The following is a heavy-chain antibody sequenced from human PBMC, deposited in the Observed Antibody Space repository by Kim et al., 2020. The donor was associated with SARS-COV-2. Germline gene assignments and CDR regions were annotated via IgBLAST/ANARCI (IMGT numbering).Heavy chain of an antibody. D-gene: IGHD3-10*01. CDR2: IYWDDNI. V-gene: IGHV2-5*02. Sequence: SGPTLVNPTQTLTLTCTFSGFSLTTSGVGVGWIRQPPGKALEWLAIIYWDDNIHYSPSLMSRLTITKDTSKNQVVLTLTNMDPVDTATYYCAHRNYYGSGATDGFDMWGQGTMVTVSS. CDR1: GFSLTTSGVG. J-gene: IGHJ3*02. CDR3: AHRNYYGSGATDGFDM.